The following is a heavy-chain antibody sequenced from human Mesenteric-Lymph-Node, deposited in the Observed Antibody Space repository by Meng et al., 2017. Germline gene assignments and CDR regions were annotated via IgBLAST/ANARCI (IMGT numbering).Heavy chain of an antibody. J-gene: IGHJ4*02. D-gene: IGHD4-17*01. CDR1: GYTFTSYY. V-gene: IGHV1-46*01. CDR3: ARDSTVTTLPYYFDY. CDR2: INPSGGST. Sequence: QVQLVESGAKVNKPGASVKVSCKASGYTFTSYYMHWVRQAPGQGLEWMGIINPSGGSTSYAQKFQGRVTMTRDTSTSTVYMELSSLRSEDTAVYYCARDSTVTTLPYYFDYWGQGTLVTVSS.